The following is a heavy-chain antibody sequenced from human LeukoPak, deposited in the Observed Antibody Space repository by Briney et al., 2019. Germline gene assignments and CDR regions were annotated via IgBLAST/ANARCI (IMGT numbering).Heavy chain of an antibody. CDR3: ASPYYGSGITAPDV. V-gene: IGHV1-69*13. J-gene: IGHJ6*02. CDR1: GGTFSSYA. Sequence: SVKVSCKASGGTFSSYAISWVRQAPGQGLEWMGGIIPIFGTANYAQKFQGRVTITADESTSTAYMELSSLRSEDTAVYYCASPYYGSGITAPDVWGQGTTVTVSS. D-gene: IGHD3-10*01. CDR2: IIPIFGTA.